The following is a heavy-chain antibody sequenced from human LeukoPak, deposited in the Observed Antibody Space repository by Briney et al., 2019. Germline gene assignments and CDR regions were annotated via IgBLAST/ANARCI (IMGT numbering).Heavy chain of an antibody. CDR3: ARDRGSIIRY. V-gene: IGHV3-9*01. D-gene: IGHD5-12*01. CDR1: GFTFDDYA. J-gene: IGHJ4*02. Sequence: PGRSLRLSCAASGFTFDDYAMHWVRQAPGKGLEWVSGISWNSGSIGYADSVKGRFTISRDNAKYSLYLQMNSLRDEDTAVYYCARDRGSIIRYWGQGTLVTVSS. CDR2: ISWNSGSI.